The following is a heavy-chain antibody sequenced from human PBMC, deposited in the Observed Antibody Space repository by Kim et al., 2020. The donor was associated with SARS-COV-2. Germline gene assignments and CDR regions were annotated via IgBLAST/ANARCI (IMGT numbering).Heavy chain of an antibody. CDR1: GYTLTELS. Sequence: ASVKVSCKVSGYTLTELSMHWVRQAPGKGLEWMGGFDPEDGETIYAQKFQGRVTMTEDTSTDTAYMELSSLRSEDTAVYYCATVPSYSGYDSFDYWGQGTLVTVSS. CDR2: FDPEDGET. J-gene: IGHJ4*02. V-gene: IGHV1-24*01. CDR3: ATVPSYSGYDSFDY. D-gene: IGHD5-12*01.